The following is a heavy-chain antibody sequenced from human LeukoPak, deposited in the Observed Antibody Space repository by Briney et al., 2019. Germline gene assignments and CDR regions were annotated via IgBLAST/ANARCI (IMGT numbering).Heavy chain of an antibody. J-gene: IGHJ5*02. Sequence: PSETLSLTCTVSGGSISSYYWSWIRQPPGKGLEWIGYIYYSGSTNYNPSLKSRVTISVDTSKNQFSLKLSSVTAADTAVYYCARASIRFDPWGQGTLVTVSS. CDR2: IYYSGST. D-gene: IGHD3-10*01. CDR3: ARASIRFDP. CDR1: GGSISSYY. V-gene: IGHV4-59*01.